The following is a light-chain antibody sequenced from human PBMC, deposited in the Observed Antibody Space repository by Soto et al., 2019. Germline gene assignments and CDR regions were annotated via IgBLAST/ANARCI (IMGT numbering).Light chain of an antibody. J-gene: IGLJ2*01. CDR2: EVK. CDR1: SSDVGAYNY. CDR3: SSYRSDNSLV. Sequence: QSALTQPASVSGSPGESITISCTGTSSDVGAYNYVSWYQQHPGKVPKLIIHEVKNRPSGVSNRFSGSKSGNTASLTISGLQAEDEADYYCSSYRSDNSLVFGGGTQLTVL. V-gene: IGLV2-14*01.